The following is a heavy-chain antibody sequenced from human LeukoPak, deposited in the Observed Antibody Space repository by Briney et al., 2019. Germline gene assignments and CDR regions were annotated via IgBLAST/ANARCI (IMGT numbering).Heavy chain of an antibody. CDR3: AKGRLTVVTPCFDY. CDR1: GFTFSSYS. D-gene: IGHD4-23*01. CDR2: ISGSGGST. V-gene: IGHV3-23*01. Sequence: GGSLRLSCAASGFTFSSYSMSWVRQAPGKGLEWVSAISGSGGSTYYADSVKGRFTISRDNSKNTLYLQMYSLRAEDTAVYYCAKGRLTVVTPCFDYWGQGTLATVSS. J-gene: IGHJ4*02.